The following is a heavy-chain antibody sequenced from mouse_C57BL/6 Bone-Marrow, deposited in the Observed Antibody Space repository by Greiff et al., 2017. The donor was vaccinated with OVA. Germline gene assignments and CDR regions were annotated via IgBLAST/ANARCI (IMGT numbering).Heavy chain of an antibody. Sequence: QVQLQQPGAELVMPGASVKLSCKASGYTFTSYWMHWVKQRPGQGLEWIGGIDPSDSYTNYNQKFKGKSTLTVDKSSSTAYMQLSSLTSEDSAVYYCARRGAYYSNYEGFAYWGQGTLVTVSA. CDR3: ARRGAYYSNYEGFAY. V-gene: IGHV1-69*01. D-gene: IGHD2-5*01. J-gene: IGHJ3*01. CDR1: GYTFTSYW. CDR2: IDPSDSYT.